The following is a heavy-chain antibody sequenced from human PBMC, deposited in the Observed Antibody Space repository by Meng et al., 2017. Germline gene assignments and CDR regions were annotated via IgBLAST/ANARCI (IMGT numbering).Heavy chain of an antibody. J-gene: IGHJ4*02. CDR2: INHSGST. CDR1: GGSFSGYY. D-gene: IGHD1-14*01. Sequence: QVQLQQGGSGRLRPSEPLSRTCAGYGGSFSGYYWSWIRQPPGKGLEWIGEINHSGSTNYNPSLKSRVTISVDTSKNQFSLNLISVTAADTAVYYCASSACYSDNPGYFDYWGQGTLVTVSS. V-gene: IGHV4-34*01. CDR3: ASSACYSDNPGYFDY.